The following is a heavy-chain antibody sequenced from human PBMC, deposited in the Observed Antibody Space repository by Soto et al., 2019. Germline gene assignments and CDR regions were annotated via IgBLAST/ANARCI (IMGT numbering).Heavy chain of an antibody. CDR1: GYNISSYD. CDR3: AREGEISSSSDYYYSYGMDV. CDR2: MDPNRGHS. V-gene: IGHV1-8*01. J-gene: IGHJ6*02. D-gene: IGHD6-6*01. Sequence: ASVKVSCKASGYNISSYDIIWVRQAAGQGLEWMGWMDPNRGHSDSVQNFRGRVTMTTNISASTAYMELSGLRSDDTGVYYCAREGEISSSSDYYYSYGMDVWGQGTTVTVSS.